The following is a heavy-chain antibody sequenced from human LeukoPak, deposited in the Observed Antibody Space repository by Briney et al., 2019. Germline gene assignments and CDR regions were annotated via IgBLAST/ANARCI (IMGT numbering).Heavy chain of an antibody. Sequence: GGSLRLSCAASGFTFSSYGMHWVRQAPGKGLEWVAFIRYDGSNKYYADSVKGRFTISRDNSKNTLYLQMNSLRAEDTAVYYCAKVAVGATSYSDYWGRGTLVTVSS. J-gene: IGHJ4*02. CDR1: GFTFSSYG. V-gene: IGHV3-30*02. D-gene: IGHD1-26*01. CDR2: IRYDGSNK. CDR3: AKVAVGATSYSDY.